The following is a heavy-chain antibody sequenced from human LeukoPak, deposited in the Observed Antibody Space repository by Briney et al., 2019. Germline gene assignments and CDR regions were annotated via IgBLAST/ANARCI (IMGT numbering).Heavy chain of an antibody. CDR2: IYYSGST. J-gene: IGHJ4*02. Sequence: PSETLSLTCTVSGGSISSYYWSWIRQPPGKGLEWIGYIYYSGSTNYNPSLQSRVTISVDTSKNQFSLKLSSVTAADTAVYYCARGTWIQLWSPFDYWGQGTLVTVSS. CDR1: GGSISSYY. CDR3: ARGTWIQLWSPFDY. D-gene: IGHD5-18*01. V-gene: IGHV4-59*01.